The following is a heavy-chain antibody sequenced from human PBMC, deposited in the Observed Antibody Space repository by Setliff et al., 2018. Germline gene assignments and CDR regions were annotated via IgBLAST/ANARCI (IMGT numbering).Heavy chain of an antibody. J-gene: IGHJ4*02. V-gene: IGHV4-38-2*02. CDR1: GDSISASY. D-gene: IGHD2-21*02. CDR2: IGHTGSI. Sequence: SETLSLTCTVSGDSISASYWSWIRQSPGRGLEWVGNIGHTGSINYNPSLKSRLTISRDTSKNQVSLKLNSVTATDTAVYYCARDLGHGGDSDYWGQGILVTVSS. CDR3: ARDLGHGGDSDY.